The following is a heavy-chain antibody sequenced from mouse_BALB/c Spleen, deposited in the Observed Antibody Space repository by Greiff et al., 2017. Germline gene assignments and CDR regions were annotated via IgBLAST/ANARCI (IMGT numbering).Heavy chain of an antibody. CDR1: GYAFSSYW. J-gene: IGHJ4*01. V-gene: IGHV1-80*01. D-gene: IGHD2-3*01. CDR2: IYPGDGDT. Sequence: VQLQQSGAELVRPGSSVKISCKASGYAFSSYWMNWVKQRPGQGLEWIGQIYPGDGDTNYNGKFKGKATLTADKSSSTAYMQLSSLTSEDSAVYFCAREDGPYAMDYWGQGTSVTVSS. CDR3: AREDGPYAMDY.